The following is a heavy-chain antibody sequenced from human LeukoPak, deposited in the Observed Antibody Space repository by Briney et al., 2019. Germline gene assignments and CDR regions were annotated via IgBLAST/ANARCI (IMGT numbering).Heavy chain of an antibody. CDR2: IYSGGST. CDR3: ARRAGGYSHPYDY. V-gene: IGHV3-53*01. J-gene: IGHJ4*02. D-gene: IGHD4-23*01. CDR1: GFTSSSSW. Sequence: GGSLRLSCAASGFTSSSSWMHWVRQAPGKGLEWVSLIYSGGSTYYADSVKGRFTISRDNSKNTLYLQMNSLRAEDTAVYYCARRAGGYSHPYDYWGQGILVTVSS.